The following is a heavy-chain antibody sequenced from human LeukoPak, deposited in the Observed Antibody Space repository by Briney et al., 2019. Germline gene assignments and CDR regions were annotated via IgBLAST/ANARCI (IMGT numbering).Heavy chain of an antibody. CDR2: IIPNSGAT. V-gene: IGHV1-2*02. Sequence: GASVKVSCKASGYTFTGYYMHWVRQAPGQGLEWMGWIIPNSGATNYAQNFQGRVTMTRDTSINTAYMELDRLISDDTAVYYCARQLGATSRDYWGQGTLVTVSS. CDR1: GYTFTGYY. D-gene: IGHD1-26*01. CDR3: ARQLGATSRDY. J-gene: IGHJ4*02.